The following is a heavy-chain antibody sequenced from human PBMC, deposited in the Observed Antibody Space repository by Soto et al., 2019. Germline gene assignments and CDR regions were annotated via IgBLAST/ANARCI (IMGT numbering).Heavy chain of an antibody. CDR2: IWYDGSKR. CDR3: ARDLGTYPGSYFDY. J-gene: IGHJ4*02. V-gene: IGHV3-33*07. Sequence: XGSLRLSCATSGFTFRNYGMFWVRQAPGKGLEWVALIWYDGSKRYYADSVRGRFTISRDDSKSTLYLQMNSLRVEDTAVYHCARDLGTYPGSYFDYWGQGTPVTVSS. D-gene: IGHD2-15*01. CDR1: GFTFRNYG.